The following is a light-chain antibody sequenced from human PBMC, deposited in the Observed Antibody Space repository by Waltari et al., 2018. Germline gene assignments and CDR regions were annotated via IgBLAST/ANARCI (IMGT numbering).Light chain of an antibody. Sequence: QSVLTQPHSVSGDPGQRVAISCSGTSSNIGGNTVKWYQPLPGTAPKLLISSNDLRPSGVPDRFSGSTSGTSASLAISGLQSEDEADYYCAAWDDGLNAVVFGGGTKLTVL. V-gene: IGLV1-44*01. J-gene: IGLJ2*01. CDR1: SSNIGGNT. CDR2: SND. CDR3: AAWDDGLNAVV.